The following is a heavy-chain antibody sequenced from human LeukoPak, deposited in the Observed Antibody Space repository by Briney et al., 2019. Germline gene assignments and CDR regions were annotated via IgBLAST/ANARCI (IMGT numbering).Heavy chain of an antibody. CDR2: IYPGDSDT. V-gene: IGHV5-51*01. Sequence: GESLKISCKSSGYSFTSYWIGWVRQMPGKGLEWMGIIYPGDSDTRYSPSFQGQVTISADKSISTAYLQWSSLKASDTAMYYCARLVVGWAAAGTNYFDYWGQGTLVTVSS. CDR1: GYSFTSYW. CDR3: ARLVVGWAAAGTNYFDY. D-gene: IGHD6-13*01. J-gene: IGHJ4*02.